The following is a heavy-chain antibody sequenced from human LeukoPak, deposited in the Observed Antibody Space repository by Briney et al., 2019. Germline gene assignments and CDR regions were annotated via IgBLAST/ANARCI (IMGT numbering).Heavy chain of an antibody. CDR1: GFTFSSYD. J-gene: IGHJ4*02. D-gene: IGHD3-3*01. Sequence: PGGSLRLSCAASGFTFSSYDMHWVRQGTGKGLEWVSAIGTAGDTYYPGSVKGRFTISRENAKNSLYLQMNSLRAGDTAVYYCARGVEYYDFWSGYSDLYYFDYWGQGTLVTVSS. CDR3: ARGVEYYDFWSGYSDLYYFDY. CDR2: IGTAGDT. V-gene: IGHV3-13*01.